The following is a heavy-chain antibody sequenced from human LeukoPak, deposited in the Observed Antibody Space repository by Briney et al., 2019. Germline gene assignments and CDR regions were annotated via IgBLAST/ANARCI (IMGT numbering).Heavy chain of an antibody. V-gene: IGHV4-34*01. CDR1: GFTFSSYS. CDR2: SNHSGST. CDR3: ARVPIVPAAYYYYYMDV. Sequence: GSLRLSCAASGFTFSSYSMNWVRQAPGKGLEWIGESNHSGSTNYNPSLKSRVTISVDTSKNQFSLKLSSVTDADTAVYYCARVPIVPAAYYYYYMDVWGKGTTVTISS. J-gene: IGHJ6*03. D-gene: IGHD2-2*01.